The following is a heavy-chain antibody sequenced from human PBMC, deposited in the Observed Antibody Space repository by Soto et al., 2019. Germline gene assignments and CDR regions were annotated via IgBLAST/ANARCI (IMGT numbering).Heavy chain of an antibody. V-gene: IGHV4-34*01. CDR2: INHSGST. CDR1: GGSFSGCY. J-gene: IGHJ5*02. CDR3: ARGSADDAFDP. Sequence: SETLSLTCAVYGGSFSGCYWSWIRQPPGKGLEWIGEINHSGSTNYNPSLKSRVTISVDTSKNQFSLKLSSMTAADTAVYYCARGSADDAFDPWGQGTLVTVSS. D-gene: IGHD3-3*01.